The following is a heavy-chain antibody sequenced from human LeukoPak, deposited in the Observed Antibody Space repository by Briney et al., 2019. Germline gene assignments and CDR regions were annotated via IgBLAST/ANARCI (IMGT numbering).Heavy chain of an antibody. CDR3: ARQKYDYGANHWYFDL. J-gene: IGHJ2*01. CDR2: IYHSGTT. V-gene: IGHV4-59*08. D-gene: IGHD4/OR15-4a*01. Sequence: PSETLSRTCTVSGDSISTYYWSWIRQPPGKGLDWIAYIYHSGTTNYNPSLKSRVTISEDTSKNQVSLNLTSVTAADTAVYYCARQKYDYGANHWYFDLWGRGTLVTVSS. CDR1: GDSISTYY.